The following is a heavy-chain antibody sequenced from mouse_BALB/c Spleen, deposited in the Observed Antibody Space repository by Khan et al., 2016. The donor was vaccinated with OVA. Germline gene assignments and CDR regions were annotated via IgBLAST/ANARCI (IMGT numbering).Heavy chain of an antibody. V-gene: IGHV1S137*01. CDR3: ARGGRFAY. J-gene: IGHJ3*01. CDR1: GYTFTDYA. Sequence: VQLQESGAEVVRPGVSVKISCKGSGYTFTDYAMHWVKQSHAKSLEWIGVISTYYGEADYNQKFQGKATMTVDKSSSTAFIELARLTSEDSAIYYCARGGRFAYWGQGTLVTVSA. CDR2: ISTYYGEA. D-gene: IGHD1-1*02.